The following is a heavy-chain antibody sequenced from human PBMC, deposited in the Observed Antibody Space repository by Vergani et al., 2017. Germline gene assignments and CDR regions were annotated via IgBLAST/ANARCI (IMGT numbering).Heavy chain of an antibody. CDR3: ARDSGSLGYCSGGSCATGFDY. V-gene: IGHV3-30-3*01. J-gene: IGHJ4*02. D-gene: IGHD2-15*01. CDR1: GFTFSSYA. CDR2: ISYDGSNK. Sequence: QVQLVESGGGLVKPGRSLRLSCAASGFTFSSYAMHWVRQAPGKGLEWVAVISYDGSNKYYADSVKGRFTISRDNSKNTLYLQMNSLRAEDTAVYYCARDSGSLGYCSGGSCATGFDYWGQGTLVTVSS.